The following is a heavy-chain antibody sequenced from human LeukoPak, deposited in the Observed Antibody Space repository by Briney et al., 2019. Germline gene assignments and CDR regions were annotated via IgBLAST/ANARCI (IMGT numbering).Heavy chain of an antibody. Sequence: GGSLRLSCAASGLTFSTYWMSWVRQAPGQGLEWVANVKHDGSEKYYVDSVKGRFTISRDNAKNSLYLQMNSLRDEDTAVYYCARALLWFGELFAFDIWGQGTMVTVSS. CDR1: GLTFSTYW. D-gene: IGHD3-10*01. V-gene: IGHV3-7*03. J-gene: IGHJ3*02. CDR2: VKHDGSEK. CDR3: ARALLWFGELFAFDI.